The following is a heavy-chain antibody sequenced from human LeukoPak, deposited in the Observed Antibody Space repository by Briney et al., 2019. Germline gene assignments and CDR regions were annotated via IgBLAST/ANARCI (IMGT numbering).Heavy chain of an antibody. CDR1: GFTFSSYS. V-gene: IGHV3-21*01. Sequence: PGGSLRLSCAASGFTFSSYSMNWVRQAPGKGLEWVSSISSSSSYIYYADSVKGRFTISRDNAKNSLYLQMNSLRAEDTAVYYCARDPGTEWELLSWFDPWGRGTLVTVSS. D-gene: IGHD1-26*01. CDR2: ISSSSSYI. J-gene: IGHJ5*02. CDR3: ARDPGTEWELLSWFDP.